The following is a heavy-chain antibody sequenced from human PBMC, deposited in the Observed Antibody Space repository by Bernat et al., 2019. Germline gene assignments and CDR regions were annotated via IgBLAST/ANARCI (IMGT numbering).Heavy chain of an antibody. V-gene: IGHV3-48*01. CDR3: ARDSAIVGATSWAFDI. CDR2: ISSSSSTI. CDR1: GFTFSSYS. Sequence: EVQLVESGGGLVQPGGSLRLSCAASGFTFSSYSMNWVRQAPVKGLEWVSYISSSSSTIYYADSVKGRFTISRENAKNSLYLQMNSLRAEDTAVYYCARDSAIVGATSWAFDIWGQGTMVTVSS. D-gene: IGHD1-26*01. J-gene: IGHJ3*02.